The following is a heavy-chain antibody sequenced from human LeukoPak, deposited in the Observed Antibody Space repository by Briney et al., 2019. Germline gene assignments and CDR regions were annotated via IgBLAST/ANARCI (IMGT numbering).Heavy chain of an antibody. CDR3: AYPHVGLPPFFDY. D-gene: IGHD5-18*01. Sequence: GGSLRLSCAASGFTFSTYWMTWVRQAPGKGLEWVANIKQDGSEKYYVDSVKGRFTISRDNSKNTLYLQMNSLRAEDTAVYYCAYPHVGLPPFFDYWGQGTLVTVSS. CDR2: IKQDGSEK. J-gene: IGHJ4*02. V-gene: IGHV3-7*03. CDR1: GFTFSTYW.